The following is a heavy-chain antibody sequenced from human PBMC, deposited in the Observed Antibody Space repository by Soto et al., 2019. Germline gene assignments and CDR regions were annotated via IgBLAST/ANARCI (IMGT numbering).Heavy chain of an antibody. V-gene: IGHV3-23*01. CDR3: AKMTPYGGNYRDAFDV. D-gene: IGHD1-26*01. CDR2: VTGRSRNT. CDR1: GFTFNNFA. Sequence: EMQLLESGGGLQQPGGSLRLSCAASGFTFNNFARGWFRQAPGKGLAWISAVTGRSRNTYYADSVKGRFTISRNNFENTVYLQMDGLRVEDTAVYYCAKMTPYGGNYRDAFDVWGRGTMVTVAS. J-gene: IGHJ3*01.